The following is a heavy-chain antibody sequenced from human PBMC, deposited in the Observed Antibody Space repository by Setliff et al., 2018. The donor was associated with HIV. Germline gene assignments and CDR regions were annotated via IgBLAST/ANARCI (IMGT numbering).Heavy chain of an antibody. CDR3: ARVHSGSYYVRRDDAFDI. D-gene: IGHD1-26*01. Sequence: SETLSLTCTVSGGSISSYYWSWIRQPPGKGLEWIGYIYTSGSTNYNPSLKSRVTISVDTSKNQFSLKLSSVTAADTAVYYCARVHSGSYYVRRDDAFDIWGQGTMVTVSS. V-gene: IGHV4-59*01. CDR1: GGSISSYY. CDR2: IYTSGST. J-gene: IGHJ3*02.